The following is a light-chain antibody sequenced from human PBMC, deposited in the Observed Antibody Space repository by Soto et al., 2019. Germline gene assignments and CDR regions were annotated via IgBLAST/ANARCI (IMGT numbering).Light chain of an antibody. V-gene: IGKV1-39*01. Sequence: IQMTQSPSTLSGSVGDRVTITCRASQTISSWLAWYQQKPRKAPKLLIYAASSLQSGVPSRFSGSGSGTDFTLTIGSLQPDDFATYYCQQSYSTPITFGQGTRLEIK. J-gene: IGKJ5*01. CDR2: AAS. CDR1: QTISSW. CDR3: QQSYSTPIT.